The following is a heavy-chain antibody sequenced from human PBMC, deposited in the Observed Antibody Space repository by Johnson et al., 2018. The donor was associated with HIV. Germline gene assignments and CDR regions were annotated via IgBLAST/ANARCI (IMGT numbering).Heavy chain of an antibody. D-gene: IGHD1-26*01. V-gene: IGHV3-43*01. CDR2: ISRDDDST. CDR3: AKDEALGWELDPDAFDI. J-gene: IGHJ3*02. Sequence: VESGGGLIQTGGSLRLSCAASGFTFDDDTIQWVRQVPGKGRVWVSLISRDDDSTYSADSLRGRFTIPRDNSKNTLYLQMNSLSAEDTAVYYCAKDEALGWELDPDAFDIWGQGTMVTVSS. CDR1: GFTFDDDT.